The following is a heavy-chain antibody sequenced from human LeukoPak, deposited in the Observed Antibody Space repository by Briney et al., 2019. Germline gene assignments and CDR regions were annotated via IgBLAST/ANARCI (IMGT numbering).Heavy chain of an antibody. CDR3: AKDQTGYCSTTTCFLSWFDP. Sequence: GGSLRLSCEASGFSFSNYGMSWVRQAPGKGLEWVSAIGGSGGHTYYADSVKGRFTISRDNSKNTLYLQMNSLRAEDTAVYYCAKDQTGYCSTTTCFLSWFDPWGQGTLVTVSS. D-gene: IGHD2-2*01. J-gene: IGHJ5*02. V-gene: IGHV3-23*01. CDR1: GFSFSNYG. CDR2: IGGSGGHT.